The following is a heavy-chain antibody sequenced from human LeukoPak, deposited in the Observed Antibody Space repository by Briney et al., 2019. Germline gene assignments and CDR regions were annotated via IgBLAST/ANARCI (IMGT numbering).Heavy chain of an antibody. CDR1: GFTVSTNY. J-gene: IGHJ2*01. CDR3: ARVGDHFHWYLDL. D-gene: IGHD3-16*01. CDR2: LYSCSDT. Sequence: GGSVRLSCPASGFTVSTNYMNWVRQAPGKGLEWVSILYSCSDTYYADSVKGRFTISRDISKNILSLQMNNLRAEDTAVYYCARVGDHFHWYLDLWG. V-gene: IGHV3-53*01.